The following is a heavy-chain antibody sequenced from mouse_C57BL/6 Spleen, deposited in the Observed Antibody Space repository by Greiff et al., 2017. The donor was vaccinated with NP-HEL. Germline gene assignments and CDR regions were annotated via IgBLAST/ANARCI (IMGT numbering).Heavy chain of an antibody. CDR1: GYTFTDYN. CDR2: INPNNGGT. J-gene: IGHJ4*01. D-gene: IGHD2-4*01. Sequence: EVQLQQSGPELVKPGASVKIPCKASGYTFTDYNMDWVKQSHGKSLEWIGDINPNNGGTIYNQKFKGKATLTVDKSSSTAYMELRSLTSEDTAVYYCAREGRLYDYDESLYYYAMDYWGQGTSVTVSS. V-gene: IGHV1-18*01. CDR3: AREGRLYDYDESLYYYAMDY.